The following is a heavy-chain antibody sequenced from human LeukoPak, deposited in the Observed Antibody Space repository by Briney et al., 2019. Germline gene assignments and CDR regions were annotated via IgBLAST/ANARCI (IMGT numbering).Heavy chain of an antibody. CDR1: GFTFSSYA. CDR2: ISGSGGST. J-gene: IGHJ4*02. CDR3: AKDHHKAVAGCFDY. V-gene: IGHV3-23*01. Sequence: PGGSLRLSCAASGFTFSSYAMSWVRQAPGKGLEWVSAISGSGGSTYYADSAKGRFTISRDNSKNTLYLQMNSLRAEDTAVYYCAKDHHKAVAGCFDYWGQGTLVTVSS. D-gene: IGHD6-19*01.